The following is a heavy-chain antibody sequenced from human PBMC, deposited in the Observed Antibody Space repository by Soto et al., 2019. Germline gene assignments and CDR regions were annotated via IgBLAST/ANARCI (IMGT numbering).Heavy chain of an antibody. CDR1: GSSISDYY. J-gene: IGHJ4*02. CDR2: IYASGNT. V-gene: IGHV4-4*07. CDR3: ARESRSELGNVEH. D-gene: IGHD1-7*01. Sequence: PSETLSLTCTFSGSSISDYYWSWIRQPAGKGLECIGRIYASGNTNYNPSLKSRVTMSVDTSKNQFSLTLNSVTAADTAVYYCARESRSELGNVEHWGRGILVT.